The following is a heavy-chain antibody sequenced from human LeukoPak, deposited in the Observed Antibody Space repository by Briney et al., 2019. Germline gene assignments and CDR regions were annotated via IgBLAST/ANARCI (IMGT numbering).Heavy chain of an antibody. CDR2: IYYSGST. CDR1: GGSISSYY. Sequence: PSETLSLTCTVSGGSISSYYWSWIRQPPGKGLEWIGYIYYSGSTNYNPSLKSRVTISVDTSKNQFSLKLSPVTAADTAVYYRARARGYSYGYPFDYWGQGTLVTVSS. V-gene: IGHV4-59*01. D-gene: IGHD5-18*01. CDR3: ARARGYSYGYPFDY. J-gene: IGHJ4*02.